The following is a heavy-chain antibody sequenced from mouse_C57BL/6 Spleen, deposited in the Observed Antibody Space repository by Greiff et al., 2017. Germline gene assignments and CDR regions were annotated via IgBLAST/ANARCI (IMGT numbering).Heavy chain of an antibody. CDR3: VRRGLGNYDFDY. CDR2: ISSGSSTI. D-gene: IGHD2-1*01. J-gene: IGHJ2*02. V-gene: IGHV5-17*01. CDR1: GFTFSDYG. Sequence: EVQLVESGGGLVKPGGSLKLSCAASGFTFSDYGMHWVRQAPEKGLEWVAYISSGSSTIYYADTVKGRFTISRDNAKNTLFLQLTSLRAEDTAMYYCVRRGLGNYDFDYWGQGTSLTVSS.